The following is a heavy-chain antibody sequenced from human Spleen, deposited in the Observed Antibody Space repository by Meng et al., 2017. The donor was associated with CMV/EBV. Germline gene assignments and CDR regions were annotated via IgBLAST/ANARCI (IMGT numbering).Heavy chain of an antibody. J-gene: IGHJ4*02. CDR1: GFTFSNYN. Sequence: GGSLRLSCAASGFTFSNYNMNWVRQAPGKGLEWVSSITSSSDYMYYADSVKGRFTISRDNAKNSLYLQMNSLRVEDTAVYYCARDSGVCSSTSCYRNDYWGQGTLVTVSS. CDR3: ARDSGVCSSTSCYRNDY. D-gene: IGHD2-2*02. V-gene: IGHV3-21*01. CDR2: ITSSSDYM.